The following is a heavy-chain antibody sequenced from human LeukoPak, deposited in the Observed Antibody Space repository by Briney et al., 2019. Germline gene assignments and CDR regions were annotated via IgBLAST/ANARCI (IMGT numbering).Heavy chain of an antibody. CDR2: IYHSGST. Sequence: SETLSLTCAVSGYSISSGYYWGWIRQPPGKGLEWIGSIYHSGSTYYNPSLKSRVTISVDKSKTQFSLKLSSVTAADTAVYYCARALGSGWSTPLMDVWGQGTPVTVSS. CDR3: ARALGSGWSTPLMDV. D-gene: IGHD6-19*01. J-gene: IGHJ6*02. V-gene: IGHV4-38-2*01. CDR1: GYSISSGYY.